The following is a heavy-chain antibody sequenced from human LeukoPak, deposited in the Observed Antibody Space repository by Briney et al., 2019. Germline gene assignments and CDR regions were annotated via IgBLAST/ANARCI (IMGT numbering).Heavy chain of an antibody. V-gene: IGHV3-74*01. J-gene: IGHJ4*02. CDR3: IGSGGWPGY. CDR2: IARDGST. D-gene: IGHD1-26*01. CDR1: GLTFRSYW. Sequence: PGGSLRLSCAASGLTFRSYWVHWVRQAAGEGLVWVSCIARDGSTVYADSVQGRFTNSRDNAKDTVYLQMNSLRDEATAVYYCIGSGGWPGYWGQGTLVTVSS.